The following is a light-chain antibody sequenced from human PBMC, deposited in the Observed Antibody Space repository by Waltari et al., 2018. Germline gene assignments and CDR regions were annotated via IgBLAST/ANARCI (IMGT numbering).Light chain of an antibody. CDR3: TSQTGTTVV. J-gene: IGLJ2*01. CDR2: EGT. V-gene: IGLV2-14*01. Sequence: QSALTQPASVSGSPGQSITISCTGSTSDIISYKYVSWYQQHPGKAPKLILYEGTNRPAGVSDRSSGSKAGTTASLTISGLKSEDEGDYFCTSQTGTTVVFGGGTKLTVL. CDR1: TSDIISYKY.